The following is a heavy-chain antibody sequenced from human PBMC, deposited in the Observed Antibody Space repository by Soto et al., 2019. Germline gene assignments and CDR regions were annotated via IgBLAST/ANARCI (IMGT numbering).Heavy chain of an antibody. J-gene: IGHJ6*02. CDR3: ARGRSSSWKYYYYGMDV. V-gene: IGHV4-59*01. D-gene: IGHD6-13*01. CDR1: GGSISSYY. Sequence: PSETLSLTCTVSGGSISSYYWSWIRQPPGKGLEWIGYIYYSGSTNYNPSLKSRVTISVDTSKNQFSLKLSSVTAADTAVYYCARGRSSSWKYYYYGMDVWGQGTTVTVSS. CDR2: IYYSGST.